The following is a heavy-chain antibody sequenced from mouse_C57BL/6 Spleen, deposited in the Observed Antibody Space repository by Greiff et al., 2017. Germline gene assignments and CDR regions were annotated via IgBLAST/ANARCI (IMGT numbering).Heavy chain of an antibody. D-gene: IGHD2-4*01. CDR2: INPSSGYT. J-gene: IGHJ4*01. CDR1: GYTFTSYW. Sequence: VQLQQSGAELAKPGASVKLSCKASGYTFTSYWMHWVNQRPGQGLEWIGYINPSSGYTKYNQEFKDKATLTAAKSSSTAYMQLSILTYEDSAVYYCARVDYDYDGDYYAMDYWGQGTSVTVSS. V-gene: IGHV1-7*01. CDR3: ARVDYDYDGDYYAMDY.